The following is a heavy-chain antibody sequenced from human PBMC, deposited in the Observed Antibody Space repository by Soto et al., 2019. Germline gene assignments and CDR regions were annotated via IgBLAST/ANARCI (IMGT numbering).Heavy chain of an antibody. Sequence: TLSLTGTVSGGSTSSDNYWSWIRQPPGKGLEWIGHIYYSGNTDYSPSLKSRLAISIDTSKNQFSLKLSSVTAADTAVYFCAREGGESSDGLYYFDSWGQGSLVTVSS. CDR3: AREGGESSDGLYYFDS. CDR1: GGSTSSDNY. CDR2: IYYSGNT. D-gene: IGHD3-16*01. J-gene: IGHJ4*02. V-gene: IGHV4-30-4*01.